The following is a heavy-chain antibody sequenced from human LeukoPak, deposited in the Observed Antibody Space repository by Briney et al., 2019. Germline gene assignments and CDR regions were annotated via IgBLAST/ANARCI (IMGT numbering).Heavy chain of an antibody. CDR2: ISRSSSYI. D-gene: IGHD1-7*01. Sequence: GGSLRLSCAASGFTFSTYSMNWGRQAPGKGLEWVSSISRSSSYIYYAHSLKGRFTISRDNAKNSLYLQMNSLRAEDTAVYYCASGITGTTSAFDYWGQGTLVTVSS. V-gene: IGHV3-21*01. CDR3: ASGITGTTSAFDY. J-gene: IGHJ4*02. CDR1: GFTFSTYS.